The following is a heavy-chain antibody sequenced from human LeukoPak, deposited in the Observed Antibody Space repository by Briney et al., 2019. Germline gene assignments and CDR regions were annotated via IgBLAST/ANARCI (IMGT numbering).Heavy chain of an antibody. D-gene: IGHD2-8*01. J-gene: IGHJ5*01. Sequence: SETLSLTCAVYGASFNTYYWTWIRQSPDKGLEWIGEVKHGGDTNVNPSLRSRVVMSVDASKNQFSLKMTSVTAADTAIYFCARGPVALPNDRLSLFFDFWGQGTLVTVSS. CDR2: VKHGGDT. V-gene: IGHV4-34*01. CDR3: ARGPVALPNDRLSLFFDF. CDR1: GASFNTYY.